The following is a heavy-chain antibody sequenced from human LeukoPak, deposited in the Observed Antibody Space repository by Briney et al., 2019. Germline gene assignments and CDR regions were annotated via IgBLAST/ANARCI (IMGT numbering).Heavy chain of an antibody. V-gene: IGHV3-49*04. CDR2: IRTEAYDGAT. Sequence: PGGSLRLSCAASGFTFGDYDMSWVRQAPGKGREGVGFIRTEAYDGATDYGSSVTGRFTISRDDSKNIAYLQMNSLNTEDTAVYYCTRTFGYYYFYMDVWGKGTTVIVSS. D-gene: IGHD3-16*01. CDR1: GFTFGDYD. J-gene: IGHJ6*03. CDR3: TRTFGYYYFYMDV.